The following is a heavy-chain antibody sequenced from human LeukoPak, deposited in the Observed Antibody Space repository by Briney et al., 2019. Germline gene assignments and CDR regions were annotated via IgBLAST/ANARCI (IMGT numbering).Heavy chain of an antibody. Sequence: SETLSLTCTVSGGSISSSSYHWGRIRQPPGKGLEWIGSIYYSGSTYYNPSLKSRVTISVDTSKNQFSLKLSSVTAADTAVYYCARQMGGYSYGIYYYYYMDVWGKGTTVTISS. D-gene: IGHD5-18*01. CDR1: GGSISSSSYH. V-gene: IGHV4-39*01. CDR2: IYYSGST. J-gene: IGHJ6*03. CDR3: ARQMGGYSYGIYYYYYMDV.